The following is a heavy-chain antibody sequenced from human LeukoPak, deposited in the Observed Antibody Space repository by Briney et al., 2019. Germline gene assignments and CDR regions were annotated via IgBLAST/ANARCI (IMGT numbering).Heavy chain of an antibody. CDR3: ARDHLEGSFDP. J-gene: IGHJ5*02. CDR1: GGSISSYY. CDR2: IYYSGST. V-gene: IGHV4-59*01. D-gene: IGHD3-10*01. Sequence: SETLSLTCTVSGGSISSYYWSWIRQPPGKGLEWIGYIYYSGSTNYNPSLKSRVTISVDTSKNQFSLKLSAVTAADTAVYYCARDHLEGSFDPWGQGTLVTVSS.